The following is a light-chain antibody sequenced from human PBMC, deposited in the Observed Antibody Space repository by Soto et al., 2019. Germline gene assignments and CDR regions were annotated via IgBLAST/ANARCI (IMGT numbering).Light chain of an antibody. CDR1: QSVTIY. CDR3: QQRSSWPVT. CDR2: DVS. Sequence: EIVLTQAPATLSLSPGERATLSCRASQSVTIYLAWYQQRPGQAPRLLIYDVSNRATGIPARFSGSGSGTDFTLTISSLEPEDFAVYYCQQRSSWPVTFGGGTKVEIK. J-gene: IGKJ4*01. V-gene: IGKV3-11*01.